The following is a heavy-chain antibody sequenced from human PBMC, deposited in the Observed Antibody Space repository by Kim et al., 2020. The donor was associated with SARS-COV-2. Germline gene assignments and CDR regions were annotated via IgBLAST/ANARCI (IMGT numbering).Heavy chain of an antibody. J-gene: IGHJ3*02. Sequence: GGSLRLSCAASGFTFSSYGMHWVRQAPGKGLEWVAVIWYDGSNKYYADSVKGRFTISRDNSKNTLYLQMNSLRAEDTAVYYCARDSGPAGVLELPGFAFDIWGQGTMVTVSS. CDR3: ARDSGPAGVLELPGFAFDI. CDR1: GFTFSSYG. V-gene: IGHV3-33*01. D-gene: IGHD1-7*01. CDR2: IWYDGSNK.